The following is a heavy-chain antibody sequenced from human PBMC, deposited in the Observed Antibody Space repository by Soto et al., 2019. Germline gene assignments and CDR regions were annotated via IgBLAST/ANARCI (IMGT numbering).Heavy chain of an antibody. CDR3: ARDLYSGYEGWDAFDI. D-gene: IGHD5-12*01. CDR1: GGSISSGGYY. V-gene: IGHV4-31*03. Sequence: SETLSLTCTVSGGSISSGGYYWSWIRQHPGKGLEWIGYIYYSGSTYYNPSLKSRVTISVDTSKNQFSLKLSSVTAADTAVYYCARDLYSGYEGWDAFDIWGQGTMVTVSS. CDR2: IYYSGST. J-gene: IGHJ3*02.